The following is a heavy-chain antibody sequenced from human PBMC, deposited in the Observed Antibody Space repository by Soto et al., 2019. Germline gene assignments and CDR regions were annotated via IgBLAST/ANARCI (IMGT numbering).Heavy chain of an antibody. J-gene: IGHJ4*02. Sequence: PSETLSLTCAVSGDYISSRNWWHWIRQHPGTGLEWIGEINHSGSTNYNPSLKSRVTISVDTSKNQFSLKLTSVTAADTAVYYCARDKITGLFDYWRQGTLVPVSS. CDR1: GDYISSRNW. V-gene: IGHV4-4*02. D-gene: IGHD2-8*02. CDR3: ARDKITGLFDY. CDR2: INHSGST.